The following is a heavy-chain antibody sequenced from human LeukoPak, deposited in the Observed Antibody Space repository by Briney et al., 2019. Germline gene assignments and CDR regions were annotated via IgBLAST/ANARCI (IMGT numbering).Heavy chain of an antibody. D-gene: IGHD5-18*01. Sequence: SETLSLTCTVSGGSISSGDYYWSWIRQPPGKGLEWIGHIYYSGSTYYNPSLKSRVTISVDTSKNQFSLKLSSVTAADTAVYYCARAYVRGYSYGWGDYFDYWGQGTLVTVSS. CDR2: IYYSGST. CDR3: ARAYVRGYSYGWGDYFDY. CDR1: GGSISSGDYY. V-gene: IGHV4-30-4*01. J-gene: IGHJ4*02.